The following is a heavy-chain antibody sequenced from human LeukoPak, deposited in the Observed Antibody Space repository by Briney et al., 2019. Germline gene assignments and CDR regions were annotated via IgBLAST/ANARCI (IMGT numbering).Heavy chain of an antibody. CDR1: GGFVNNRRYY. D-gene: IGHD5-12*01. CDR2: IYYSGTT. V-gene: IGHV4-39*01. CDR3: ARTGGYEEFDY. J-gene: IGHJ4*02. Sequence: KPSETLSLTCTVSGGFVNNRRYYSGWIRQTPGKGLEWIATIYYSGTTYYNPSLKSRVTISVATSNTQFSLEVNSMTVADTGVYYCARTGGYEEFDYWGQGVLVTVSS.